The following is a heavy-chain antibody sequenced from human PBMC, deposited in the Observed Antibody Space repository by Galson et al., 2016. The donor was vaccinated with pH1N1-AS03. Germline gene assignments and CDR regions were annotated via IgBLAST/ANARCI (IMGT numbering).Heavy chain of an antibody. CDR3: ARMQWLLPQYYFNC. CDR1: GFTFSTYW. CDR2: INHDGGEK. J-gene: IGHJ4*02. V-gene: IGHV3-7*03. Sequence: SLRLSCAASGFTFSTYWMMWVRQAPGKGLEWVANINHDGGEKYYVDSVKGRFTNSRDNAKNSLFLQMDSLRAEDTAVYFCARMQWLLPQYYFNCWGQGTLVTVSS. D-gene: IGHD6-19*01.